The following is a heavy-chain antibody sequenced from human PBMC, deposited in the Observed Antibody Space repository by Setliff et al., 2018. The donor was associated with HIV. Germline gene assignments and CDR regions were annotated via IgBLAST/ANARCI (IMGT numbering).Heavy chain of an antibody. CDR1: GVAISGSTYY. Sequence: KTSETLSLTCAATGVAISGSTYYWAWIRQSPGRGLQWIGSVHYTGSSYRNPSLKSRLTISIDTSRNHFSLNLTTVTAADTAAYYCAMTLRLFDWGYMDVWGKGTTVTVSS. D-gene: IGHD3-9*01. V-gene: IGHV4-39*02. J-gene: IGHJ6*03. CDR2: VHYTGSS. CDR3: AMTLRLFDWGYMDV.